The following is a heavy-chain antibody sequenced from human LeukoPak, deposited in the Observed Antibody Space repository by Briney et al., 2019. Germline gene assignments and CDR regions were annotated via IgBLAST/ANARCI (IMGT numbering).Heavy chain of an antibody. D-gene: IGHD3-10*01. J-gene: IGHJ4*02. V-gene: IGHV3-48*03. CDR2: ISSSGSTI. CDR3: ARERLGTMVRGVIGY. CDR1: GFTFSSYE. Sequence: GGSLRLSCAASGFTFSSYEMNWVRQAPGKGLEWVSYISSSGSTIYYADSVKGRFTISRDNAKNSLYLQMNSLRAEDTAVYYCARERLGTMVRGVIGYWGQGTLVTVS.